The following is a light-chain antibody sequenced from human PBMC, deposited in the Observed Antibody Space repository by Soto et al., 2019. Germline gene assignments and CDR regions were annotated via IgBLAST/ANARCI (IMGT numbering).Light chain of an antibody. J-gene: IGKJ4*01. CDR2: EVF. Sequence: DVVMTQTPLSLSVTPGQPASISCKSSQSLLHTDGKTYLYWYLQKPGHPPQLLIYEVFNRFSGVPDRFSGSGSGTEFTLKISRVEAEDVGTDYCMQTVQPLLTFGGGTKVEI. CDR1: QSLLHTDGKTY. V-gene: IGKV2D-29*01. CDR3: MQTVQPLLT.